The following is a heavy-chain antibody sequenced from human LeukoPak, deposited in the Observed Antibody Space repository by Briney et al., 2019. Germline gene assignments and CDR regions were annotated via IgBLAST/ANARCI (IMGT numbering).Heavy chain of an antibody. D-gene: IGHD3-3*01. Sequence: ASVKVSCKSSGYTFSGYYMRWVRQAPGQGLEWMGWINPNSGDTNYAQNLQGRVTMTRDPSINTAYMELSRLRSDDTAVYYCARGVESHFDYWGQGTLVTVSS. CDR2: INPNSGDT. V-gene: IGHV1-2*02. CDR3: ARGVESHFDY. CDR1: GYTFSGYY. J-gene: IGHJ4*02.